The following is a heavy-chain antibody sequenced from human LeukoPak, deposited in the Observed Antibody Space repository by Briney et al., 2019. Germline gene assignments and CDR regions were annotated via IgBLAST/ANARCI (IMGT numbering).Heavy chain of an antibody. V-gene: IGHV3-23*01. Sequence: GGSLRLSCAASGFTFSSYAMSWVRQAPGKGLEWVSAISGSGGSTYYADSVKGRFTISRDNSKNTLYLQMNSLRAEDTAVYYCAKSPRFESYCYGMDVWGQGTTVTVSS. CDR3: AKSPRFESYCYGMDV. CDR2: ISGSGGST. CDR1: GFTFSSYA. J-gene: IGHJ6*02.